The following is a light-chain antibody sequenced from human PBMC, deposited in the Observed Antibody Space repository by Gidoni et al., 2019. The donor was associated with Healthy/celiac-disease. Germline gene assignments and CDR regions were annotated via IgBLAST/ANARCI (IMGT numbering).Light chain of an antibody. V-gene: IGKV1-39*01. J-gene: IGKJ4*01. CDR2: AAS. Sequence: DIQMTQSPSSLSASVGDRVTITCRASQSISSYLNWYQQKPGKAPKLLIYAASSLQSGVPSRVSGSGSGTDFTLTISSLQPEDFATYYCQQSYSTPNFGGGTKVEIK. CDR3: QQSYSTPN. CDR1: QSISSY.